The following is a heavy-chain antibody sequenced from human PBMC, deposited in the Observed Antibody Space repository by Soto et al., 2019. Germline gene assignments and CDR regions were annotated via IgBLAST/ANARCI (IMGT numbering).Heavy chain of an antibody. CDR1: GGSFSGYY. D-gene: IGHD3-9*01. J-gene: IGHJ4*02. CDR2: INHSGST. CDR3: ARGQDEYYDILTGYQFDY. Sequence: SETLSLTCAVYGGSFSGYYWSWIRQPPGKGLEWIGEINHSGSTNYNPSLKSRVTISVDTSKNQFSLKLSSVTAADTAVYYCARGQDEYYDILTGYQFDYWGQGTLVTVSS. V-gene: IGHV4-34*01.